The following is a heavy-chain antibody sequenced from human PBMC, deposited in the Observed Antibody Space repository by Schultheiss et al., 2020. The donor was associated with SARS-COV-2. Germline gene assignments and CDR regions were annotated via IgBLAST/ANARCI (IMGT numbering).Heavy chain of an antibody. CDR1: DGSFRDYF. V-gene: IGHV4-59*08. Sequence: SETLSLTCAVYDGSFRDYFWSWIRQPPGKGLEWIGYIYYSGSTNYNPSLKSRVTISVDTSKNQFSLKLSSVTAADTAVYYCARGRHEEMPITKGGTSYGMDVWGQGTTVTVSS. CDR3: ARGRHEEMPITKGGTSYGMDV. D-gene: IGHD5-24*01. CDR2: IYYSGST. J-gene: IGHJ6*02.